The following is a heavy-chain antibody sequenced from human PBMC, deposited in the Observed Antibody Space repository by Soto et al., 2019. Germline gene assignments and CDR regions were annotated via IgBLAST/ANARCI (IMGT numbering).Heavy chain of an antibody. J-gene: IGHJ5*02. CDR3: ASDSPYTNSFGNGFDP. Sequence: QVRLVQSAAEVKKPGSSVKVSCKASGGTFSNYAITWLRLAPGQGLEWLGGIIPVFGTVNYAQNFKGRVTITSDESTSTAYMELNRLRSEDTAVYYCASDSPYTNSFGNGFDPWGKGTLVIVS. CDR1: GGTFSNYA. V-gene: IGHV1-69*01. D-gene: IGHD6-13*01. CDR2: IIPVFGTV.